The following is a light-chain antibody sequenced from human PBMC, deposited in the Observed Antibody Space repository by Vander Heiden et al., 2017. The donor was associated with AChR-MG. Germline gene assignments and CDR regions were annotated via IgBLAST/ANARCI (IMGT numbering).Light chain of an antibody. V-gene: IGKV3-20*01. Sequence: EIVLTQSPGTLSLSPGERATLSCRASQSVSSSYLAWYQQKPGQAPRLLIYGASSRATGIPDRFSGSGSGTDFTLTISRLEPEDFAVYYCQQDGSLPLTFGHGTKVDIK. J-gene: IGKJ3*01. CDR1: QSVSSSY. CDR2: GAS. CDR3: QQDGSLPLT.